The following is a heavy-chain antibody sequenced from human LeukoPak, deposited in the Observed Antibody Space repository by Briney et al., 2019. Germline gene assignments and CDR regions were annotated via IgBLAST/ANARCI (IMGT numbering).Heavy chain of an antibody. CDR2: FDPEDGET. D-gene: IGHD5-12*01. Sequence: ASVKVSCKVSGYTLTELSMHWVRQAPGKGLEWMGGFDPEDGETIYAQKFQGRVTMTEDTSTDTAYMELSSLRSEDTAVYYCATTSDIVATLSGGYYFDYWGQGTLVTDSS. CDR3: ATTSDIVATLSGGYYFDY. CDR1: GYTLTELS. V-gene: IGHV1-24*01. J-gene: IGHJ4*02.